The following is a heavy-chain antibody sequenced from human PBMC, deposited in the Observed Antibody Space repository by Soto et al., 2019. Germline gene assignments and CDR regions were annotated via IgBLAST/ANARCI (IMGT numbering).Heavy chain of an antibody. CDR1: GYTFTSYY. Sequence: QVQLVQSGAEVKKPGASVKVSCKASGYTFTSYYMHWVRQAPGQGLEWMGIINPSGGSTSYAQKFQGRVTMTRDTSTSTVYMELSSLRCEDTAVYYCARVSPGSSSSGWFDPWGQGTLVTVSS. CDR3: ARVSPGSSSSGWFDP. V-gene: IGHV1-46*03. D-gene: IGHD6-6*01. CDR2: INPSGGST. J-gene: IGHJ5*02.